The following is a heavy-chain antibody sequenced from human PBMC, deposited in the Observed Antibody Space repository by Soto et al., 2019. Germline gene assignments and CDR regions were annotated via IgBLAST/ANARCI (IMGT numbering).Heavy chain of an antibody. Sequence: ESGGGLVQPGGSLRLSCAASGFTFSSYWMSWVRQAPGKGLEWVANIKQDGSEKYYVDSVKGRFTISRDNAKNSLYLQMNSLRAEDTAVYYCARDVGGSGIYGMDVWGQGTTVTVSS. D-gene: IGHD3-10*01. J-gene: IGHJ6*02. CDR2: IKQDGSEK. V-gene: IGHV3-7*01. CDR3: ARDVGGSGIYGMDV. CDR1: GFTFSSYW.